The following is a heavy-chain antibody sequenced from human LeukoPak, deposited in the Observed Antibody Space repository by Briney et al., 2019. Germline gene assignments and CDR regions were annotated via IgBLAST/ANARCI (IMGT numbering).Heavy chain of an antibody. CDR2: ISSSSSTI. CDR3: ARNQGYCSGGSCYSYGGFDY. Sequence: PGGSLRLSCAASGFTFSSYSMNWVRQAPGKGLEWVSYISSSSSTIYYADSVKGRFTISRDNAKISLYLQMNSLRAEDTAVYYCARNQGYCSGGSCYSYGGFDYWGQGTLVTVSS. J-gene: IGHJ4*02. D-gene: IGHD2-15*01. V-gene: IGHV3-48*01. CDR1: GFTFSSYS.